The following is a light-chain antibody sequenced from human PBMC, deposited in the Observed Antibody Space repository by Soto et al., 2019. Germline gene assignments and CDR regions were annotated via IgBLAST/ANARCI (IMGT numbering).Light chain of an antibody. V-gene: IGKV1-5*01. CDR1: QSISTW. CDR3: QQYNNCCPT. Sequence: DIQMTQSPSTLSASIGDRVTITCRASQSISTWLAWYQQKPGKAPKLLIYDASSLESGAPSRFSGSGSGTEFTLTIRSLQPDDFATYYCQQYNNCCPTFGQGTKVEIK. J-gene: IGKJ1*01. CDR2: DAS.